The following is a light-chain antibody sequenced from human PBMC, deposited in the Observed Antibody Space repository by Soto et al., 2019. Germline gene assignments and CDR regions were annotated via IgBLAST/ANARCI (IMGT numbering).Light chain of an antibody. V-gene: IGKV3D-20*01. CDR3: LRYGDSPPVT. J-gene: IGKJ5*01. CDR1: QSVSSSY. Sequence: IVFAESPASLLLTRGVRATLSWRASQSVSSSYVAWYQQKPGLAPRLLTEDASGRATRNSDRFSRRVSGTDFTLTISTLEPEDFVMCYCLRYGDSPPVTFAQGTRLEIK. CDR2: DAS.